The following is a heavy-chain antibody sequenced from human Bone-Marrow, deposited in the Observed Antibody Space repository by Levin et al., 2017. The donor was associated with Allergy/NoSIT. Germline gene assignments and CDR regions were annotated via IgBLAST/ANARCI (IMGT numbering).Heavy chain of an antibody. V-gene: IGHV3-23*01. CDR1: GFTFSSYA. J-gene: IGHJ4*02. D-gene: IGHD3-16*02. Sequence: LSGGSLRLSCAASGFTFSSYAMSWVRQAPGKGLEWVSSISSSGGSTSYADSVKGRFTISRDNSKNTLYLQMNSLRAEDTAVYYCAKAPIHLGELSYLDYWGQGTLVTVSS. CDR2: ISSSGGST. CDR3: AKAPIHLGELSYLDY.